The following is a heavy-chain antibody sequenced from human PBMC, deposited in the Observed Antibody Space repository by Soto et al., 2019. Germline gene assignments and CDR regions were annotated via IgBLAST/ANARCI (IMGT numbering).Heavy chain of an antibody. CDR1: GGSISSSSYF. CDR3: ARHPNYDFWSGSLVPQGNTFDF. V-gene: IGHV4-39*01. Sequence: PSETLSLTCTVSGGSISSSSYFWVLIRQPPGKGLEWIGSMYYTGDTYYNPSLKSRVTLSVDTSKNQFSLRLSSVTAADTAVYYCARHPNYDFWSGSLVPQGNTFDFWGQGTMVTVSS. CDR2: MYYTGDT. J-gene: IGHJ3*01. D-gene: IGHD3-3*01.